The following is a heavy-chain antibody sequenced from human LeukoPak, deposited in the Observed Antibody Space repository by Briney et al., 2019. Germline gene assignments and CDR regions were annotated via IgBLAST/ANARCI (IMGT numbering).Heavy chain of an antibody. D-gene: IGHD5-12*01. Sequence: SETLSLTCTVSGGSISSCGYYWSWIRQHPGKGLEWIGYIYYSGSTYYNPSLKSRVTISVDTSKNQFSLKLSSVTAADTAVYYCASSDYVTFDYWGQGTLVTVSS. V-gene: IGHV4-31*03. CDR3: ASSDYVTFDY. CDR2: IYYSGST. CDR1: GGSISSCGYY. J-gene: IGHJ4*02.